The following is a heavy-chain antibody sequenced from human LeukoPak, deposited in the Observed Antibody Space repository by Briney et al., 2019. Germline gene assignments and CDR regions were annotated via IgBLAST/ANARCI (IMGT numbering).Heavy chain of an antibody. V-gene: IGHV4-4*07. D-gene: IGHD6-19*01. J-gene: IGHJ4*02. Sequence: SETLSLTCTVSGGSISSYYWSWIRQPAGKGLEWIGRIYTSGSTNYNPSLKSRVTMSVDTSKDQFSLKLSSVTAADTAVYYCASVAAPKKYSRGWYGYNFDYWGQGTLVTVSS. CDR1: GGSISSYY. CDR2: IYTSGST. CDR3: ASVAAPKKYSRGWYGYNFDY.